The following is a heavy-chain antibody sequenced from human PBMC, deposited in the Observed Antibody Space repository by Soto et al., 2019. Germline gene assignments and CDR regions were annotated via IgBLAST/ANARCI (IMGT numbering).Heavy chain of an antibody. J-gene: IGHJ6*02. Sequence: GGSLRLSCAASGFTFSSYAMSWVRQAPGKGLEWVSAISGSGGSTYYADSVKGRFTISRDNSKNTLYLQMNSLRAEDTAVYYCAKDRTVIAAAGAMDYGMDVWGQGTTVTVSS. CDR1: GFTFSSYA. CDR3: AKDRTVIAAAGAMDYGMDV. D-gene: IGHD6-13*01. V-gene: IGHV3-23*01. CDR2: ISGSGGST.